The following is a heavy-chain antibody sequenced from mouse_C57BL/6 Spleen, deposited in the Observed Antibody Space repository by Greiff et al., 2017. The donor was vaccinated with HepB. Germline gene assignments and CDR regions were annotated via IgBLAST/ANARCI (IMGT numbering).Heavy chain of an antibody. CDR1: GFTFSSYG. CDR2: ISSGGSYT. Sequence: EVNVVESGGGLVKPGGSLKLSCAASGFTFSSYGMSWVRQTPDKRLEWVATISSGGSYTYYPDSVKGRFTISRDNAKNTLYLQMSSLKSEDTAMYYCARDERLRRNYFDYWGQGTTLTVSS. J-gene: IGHJ2*01. V-gene: IGHV5-6*03. D-gene: IGHD2-4*01. CDR3: ARDERLRRNYFDY.